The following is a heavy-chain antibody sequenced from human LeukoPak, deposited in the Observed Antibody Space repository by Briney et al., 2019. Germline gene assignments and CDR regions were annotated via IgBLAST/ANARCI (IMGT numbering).Heavy chain of an antibody. CDR2: INHSGST. D-gene: IGHD3-10*01. Sequence: PSETLSLTCAVYGGSFSGYYWSWIRQPPGKGLEWIGEINHSGSTNYNPSLKSRVTIPVDTSKNQFSLKLSSVTAADTAVYYCARDRRIPDYYGSGSYSSYGMDVWGQGTTVTVSS. CDR1: GGSFSGYY. CDR3: ARDRRIPDYYGSGSYSSYGMDV. V-gene: IGHV4-34*01. J-gene: IGHJ6*02.